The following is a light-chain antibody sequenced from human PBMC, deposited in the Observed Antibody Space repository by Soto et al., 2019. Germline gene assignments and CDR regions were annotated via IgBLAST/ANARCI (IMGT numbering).Light chain of an antibody. Sequence: ERVLTQSPATLSLSPGERATLSCRASQSVSSYLAWYQQKPGQPPRLLIYNASNRATGIPDRFSGSGSGTDFTFTISTLEPEDFAVYYRHQRSNWPLTFGGGTKVDIK. CDR2: NAS. CDR1: QSVSSY. J-gene: IGKJ4*01. CDR3: HQRSNWPLT. V-gene: IGKV3-11*01.